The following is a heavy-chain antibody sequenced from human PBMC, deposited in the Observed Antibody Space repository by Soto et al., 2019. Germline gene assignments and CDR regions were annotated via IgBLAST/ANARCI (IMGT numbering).Heavy chain of an antibody. Sequence: GGSLRLSCTASGFTFSNYAMDWVRQPPGKGLERVSVISGSGTTVYYTDSVKGRFTLSRDNSKNTVDLQMNSLRVEDTAVYYCAKGYSNSGTSLAGIDIWGQGTMVTVSS. J-gene: IGHJ3*02. D-gene: IGHD3-10*01. CDR3: AKGYSNSGTSLAGIDI. CDR2: ISGSGTTV. CDR1: GFTFSNYA. V-gene: IGHV3-23*01.